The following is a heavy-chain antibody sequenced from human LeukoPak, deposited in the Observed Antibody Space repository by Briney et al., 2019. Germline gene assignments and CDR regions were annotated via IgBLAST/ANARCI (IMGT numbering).Heavy chain of an antibody. CDR1: GGSISSSSYY. V-gene: IGHV4-39*07. D-gene: IGHD2-2*02. CDR2: IYYSGST. CDR3: ARDGCSSTSCYKNWFDP. Sequence: PSKTLSLTCTVSGGSISSSSYYWGWIRQPPGKGLEWIGSIYYSGSTYYNPSLKSRVTISVDTSKNQFSLKLSSVTAADTAVYYCARDGCSSTSCYKNWFDPWGQGTLVTVSS. J-gene: IGHJ5*02.